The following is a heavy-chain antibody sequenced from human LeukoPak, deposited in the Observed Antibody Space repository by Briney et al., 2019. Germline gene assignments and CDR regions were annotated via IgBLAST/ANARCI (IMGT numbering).Heavy chain of an antibody. J-gene: IGHJ4*02. D-gene: IGHD3-9*01. Sequence: PSETLSLTCAVYGGSFSAYYWSWIRQPPGKGLEWIGEINHSGSTNYKPSLKSRVTISVDRSKNQFSLKVSSVTATDTDVYYCARHVLRYFDWLLLWDYWGQGTLVTVSS. V-gene: IGHV4-34*01. CDR1: GGSFSAYY. CDR3: ARHVLRYFDWLLLWDY. CDR2: INHSGST.